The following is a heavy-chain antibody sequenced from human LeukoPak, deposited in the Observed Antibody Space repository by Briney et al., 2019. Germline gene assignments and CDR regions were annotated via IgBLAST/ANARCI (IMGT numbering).Heavy chain of an antibody. V-gene: IGHV3-74*01. D-gene: IGHD2-15*01. CDR2: IKSDGTST. CDR3: AKGSGGSCYSPIDY. Sequence: GGSLRLSCVASGFTSSSYWMHWVRQAPGKGLVWVSRIKSDGTSTIYADSVKGRFTISRDNSKNTLYLQMNSLRAEDTAIYYCAKGSGGSCYSPIDYWGQGNLVTVSS. J-gene: IGHJ4*02. CDR1: GFTSSSYW.